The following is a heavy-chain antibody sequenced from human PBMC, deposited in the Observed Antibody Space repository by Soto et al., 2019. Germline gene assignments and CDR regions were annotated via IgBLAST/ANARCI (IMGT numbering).Heavy chain of an antibody. CDR2: IYHSGST. D-gene: IGHD2-2*01. V-gene: IGHV4-4*02. Sequence: SETLSLTCAVSGGSISSSNWWSWVRQPPGKGLEWIGEIYHSGSTNYNPSLKSRVTISVDKSKNQFSLKLSSVTAADTAVYYCARFLPAAIYYYYYGMDVWGQGTTVTVSS. J-gene: IGHJ6*02. CDR1: GGSISSSNW. CDR3: ARFLPAAIYYYYYGMDV.